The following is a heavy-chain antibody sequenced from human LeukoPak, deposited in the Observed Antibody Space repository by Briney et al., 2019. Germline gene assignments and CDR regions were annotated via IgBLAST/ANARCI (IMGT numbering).Heavy chain of an antibody. CDR2: MSPNSGNT. Sequence: ASVKVSCKASGYTFTSYDINWVRQATGQGLEWMGWMSPNSGNTGYAQKFQGRVTMTRNTPISTAYMELSSLRSEDTAVYYCARGRRAVTTYNYWGQGTLVTVSS. J-gene: IGHJ4*02. CDR1: GYTFTSYD. V-gene: IGHV1-8*01. CDR3: ARGRRAVTTYNY. D-gene: IGHD4-17*01.